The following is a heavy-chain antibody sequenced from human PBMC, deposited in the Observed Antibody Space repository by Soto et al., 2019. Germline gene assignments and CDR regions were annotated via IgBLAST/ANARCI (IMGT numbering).Heavy chain of an antibody. CDR3: ATRGGGIVVVVAANDY. D-gene: IGHD2-15*01. V-gene: IGHV3-23*01. J-gene: IGHJ4*02. CDR2: ISGRGGST. CDR1: GFTFSSYA. Sequence: EVQLLESGGGLVQPGGSLRLSCAASGFTFSSYAMSWVRQDPGKGLEWVSAISGRGGSTYYADSVKGRFTISRDNSKNTLYLQMNSLRAEDTAVYYCATRGGGIVVVVAANDYWGQGTLVTVSS.